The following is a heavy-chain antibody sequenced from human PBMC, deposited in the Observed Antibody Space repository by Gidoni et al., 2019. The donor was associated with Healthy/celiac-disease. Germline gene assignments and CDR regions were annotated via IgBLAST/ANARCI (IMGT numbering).Heavy chain of an antibody. CDR3: ARPKFWGAGSGSYLDY. V-gene: IGHV5-51*01. Sequence: EVQLVQAGGEGKKPGESLKISCKGSGYSFTSYGIGWVRQMPGKGLEWMGIIYPGDSDTRYSPSFQGQVTISADKSISTAYLQWSSLKASDTAMYYCARPKFWGAGSGSYLDYWGQGTLVTVSS. D-gene: IGHD3-10*01. CDR2: IYPGDSDT. J-gene: IGHJ4*02. CDR1: GYSFTSYG.